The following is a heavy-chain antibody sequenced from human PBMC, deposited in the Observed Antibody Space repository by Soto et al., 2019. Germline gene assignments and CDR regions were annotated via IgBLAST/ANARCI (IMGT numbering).Heavy chain of an antibody. J-gene: IGHJ6*02. D-gene: IGHD3-3*01. Sequence: QVQLVQSEAEVKKPGASLKVSCRASGYNFANYGISWVRQAPGQGREWRGWISAHNGDTKYAQKVQGRVTMTADTSTSTAYMEMWSLRSDDTAVYYCARDAAYNDFWGGVMELYSYNMDVWGQGTTVTV. CDR2: ISAHNGDT. CDR3: ARDAAYNDFWGGVMELYSYNMDV. CDR1: GYNFANYG. V-gene: IGHV1-18*01.